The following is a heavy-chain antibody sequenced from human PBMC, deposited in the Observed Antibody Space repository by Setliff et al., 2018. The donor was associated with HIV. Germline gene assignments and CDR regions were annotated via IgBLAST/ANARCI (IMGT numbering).Heavy chain of an antibody. CDR1: GFSFSNYW. CDR3: ARDFSWATDS. D-gene: IGHD2-15*01. CDR2: VRHDGDVQ. Sequence: GGSLRLSCAASGFSFSNYWMHWVRQAPGKGLEWVAFVRHDGDVQIYADSVKGRFTASRDNPKNTVSLQLNSLRIEDTAVYYCARDFSWATDSWGQGTLVTVSS. J-gene: IGHJ4*02. V-gene: IGHV3-30*02.